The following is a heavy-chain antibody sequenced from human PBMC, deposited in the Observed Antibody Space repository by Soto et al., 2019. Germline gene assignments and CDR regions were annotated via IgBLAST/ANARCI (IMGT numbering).Heavy chain of an antibody. CDR1: GYTFTGYY. Sequence: GASVKVSCKASGYTFTGYYMHWVRQAPGQGLEWMGWINPNSGDTNYAQKFQGRVTMTRDTSISTAYMELSRLTSDDTAVYYCGRCGYRYGPRYWFDPWGQGTLVTVSS. CDR3: GRCGYRYGPRYWFDP. V-gene: IGHV1-2*02. J-gene: IGHJ5*02. D-gene: IGHD5-18*01. CDR2: INPNSGDT.